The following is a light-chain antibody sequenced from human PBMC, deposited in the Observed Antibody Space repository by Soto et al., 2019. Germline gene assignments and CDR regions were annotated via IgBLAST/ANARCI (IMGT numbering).Light chain of an antibody. CDR3: TAWDDSLDGRL. V-gene: IGLV1-44*01. Sequence: QSVLTQPLSASGTPGQRVIISCSGTFSNIGSNTVTWYQHLPGTAPKVIMYSNSERPSGVPDRFSGSKSGTSASLTISGLQSEDEADYYCTAWDDSLDGRLFGGGTKVTVL. CDR2: SNS. J-gene: IGLJ2*01. CDR1: FSNIGSNT.